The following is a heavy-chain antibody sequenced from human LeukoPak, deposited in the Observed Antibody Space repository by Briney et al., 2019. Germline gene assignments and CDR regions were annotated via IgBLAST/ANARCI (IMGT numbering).Heavy chain of an antibody. J-gene: IGHJ4*02. CDR3: PKGCGGHCYSSFDY. CDR1: GFTFSSYT. Sequence: GGSLRLSCAASGFTFSSYTMTWDRQTPGKRLEWVSTISGGDYRTYYADSVKGRFTISRDNSKNKLYLQMNRLRADDRAVYYCPKGCGGHCYSSFDYWGQGTLLTVSS. CDR2: ISGGDYRT. V-gene: IGHV3-23*01. D-gene: IGHD2-21*02.